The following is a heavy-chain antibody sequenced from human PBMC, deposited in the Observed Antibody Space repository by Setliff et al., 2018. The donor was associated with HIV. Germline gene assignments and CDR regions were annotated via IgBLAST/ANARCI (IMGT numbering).Heavy chain of an antibody. CDR3: VRGFCSSTTCYGDYYYMDV. V-gene: IGHV4-59*01. Sequence: SETLSLTCTVSGGSISGYYWSWIRQPPGKGLEWIGTIFYTGNTNYNPSLKSRVTLSGGMSENQLFLRLTSVTAADTAVYYCVRGFCSSTTCYGDYYYMDVWGKGSTVTVS. J-gene: IGHJ6*03. CDR1: GGSISGYY. CDR2: IFYTGNT. D-gene: IGHD2-2*01.